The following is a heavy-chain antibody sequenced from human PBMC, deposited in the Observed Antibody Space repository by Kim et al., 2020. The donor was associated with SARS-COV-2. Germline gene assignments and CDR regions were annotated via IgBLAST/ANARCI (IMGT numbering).Heavy chain of an antibody. CDR3: TRGEDYDFWSGYYRPGWFDP. CDR2: IRSKAYGGTT. Sequence: GGSLRLSCTASGFTFGDYAMSWVRQASGKGLEWVGFIRSKAYGGTTEYAASVKGRFTISRDDSKSIAYLQMNSLKTEDTAVYYCTRGEDYDFWSGYYRPGWFDPWGQGTLVTVSS. CDR1: GFTFGDYA. D-gene: IGHD3-3*01. V-gene: IGHV3-49*04. J-gene: IGHJ5*02.